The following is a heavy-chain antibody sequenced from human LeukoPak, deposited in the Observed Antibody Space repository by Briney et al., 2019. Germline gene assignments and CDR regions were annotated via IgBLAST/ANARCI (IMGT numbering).Heavy chain of an antibody. J-gene: IGHJ4*02. D-gene: IGHD4-17*01. CDR3: ARVDPTYGVREVY. V-gene: IGHV3-21*01. Sequence: GGSLRLSCAASGFTFSSYSMNWVRQAPGKGLEWVSSISSSSSYIYYADSVKGRFTISRDNAKNSLYLQMNSLRAEDTAVYYCARVDPTYGVREVYWGQGTLVTVSS. CDR1: GFTFSSYS. CDR2: ISSSSSYI.